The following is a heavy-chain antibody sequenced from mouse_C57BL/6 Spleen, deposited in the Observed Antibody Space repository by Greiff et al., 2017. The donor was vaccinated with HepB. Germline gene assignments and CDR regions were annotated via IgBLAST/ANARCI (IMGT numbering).Heavy chain of an antibody. D-gene: IGHD2-1*01. CDR2: IYPRSGNT. Sequence: QVQLKESGAELARPGASVKLSCKASGYTFTSYGISWVKQSTGQGLEWIGEIYPRSGNTYYNEKFKGKATLTADKSSSTAYMELRSLTSEDSAVYFCAKVYYGNFDAMDYWGQGTSVTVSS. CDR3: AKVYYGNFDAMDY. V-gene: IGHV1-81*01. CDR1: GYTFTSYG. J-gene: IGHJ4*01.